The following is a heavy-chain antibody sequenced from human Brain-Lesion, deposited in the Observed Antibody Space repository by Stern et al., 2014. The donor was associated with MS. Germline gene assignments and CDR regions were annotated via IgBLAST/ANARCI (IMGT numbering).Heavy chain of an antibody. D-gene: IGHD3-3*01. Sequence: VQLVESGAEVKKPGAPVKVSCKTSGYIFTGYYIHWVRQAPGQGLEWVAWVNPNNGGTQYAQKFHGSVTMSTDKSISTAYVALSSLTSDDTAVYYCARDQRGITICGVVTDYYYLGMDVWGQGTTVTVSS. V-gene: IGHV1-2*02. CDR3: ARDQRGITICGVVTDYYYLGMDV. CDR2: VNPNNGGT. CDR1: GYIFTGYY. J-gene: IGHJ6*02.